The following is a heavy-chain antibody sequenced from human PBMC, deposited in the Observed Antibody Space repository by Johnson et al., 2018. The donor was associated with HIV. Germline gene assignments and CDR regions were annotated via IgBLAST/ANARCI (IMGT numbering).Heavy chain of an antibody. V-gene: IGHV3-66*01. CDR1: GFTFSNYA. CDR2: INSGGDT. Sequence: VQLVESGGGVVQPGRSLRVSCAVSGFTFSNYAMYWVRQGPGKGLEWVSVINSGGDTYYADSVTGRFTISRDNSKNTLYLQMNSLRVEDTAVYFCARGCRDGYTCDVFDVWGQGTRVTVSS. D-gene: IGHD5-24*01. CDR3: ARGCRDGYTCDVFDV. J-gene: IGHJ3*01.